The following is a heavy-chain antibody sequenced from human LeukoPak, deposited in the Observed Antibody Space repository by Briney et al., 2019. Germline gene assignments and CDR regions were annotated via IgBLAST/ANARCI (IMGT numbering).Heavy chain of an antibody. CDR1: GGSFSGYY. V-gene: IGHV4-34*01. CDR3: AGGLITAAIVVVTAQNDD. J-gene: IGHJ4*02. D-gene: IGHD2-21*02. CDR2: INHSGST. Sequence: SETLSLTCAVSGGSFSGYYWSWIRQPPGRGLEWIGEINHSGSTNYNPSLKSRVTISVDTSMNQFSLKLSSVTAADTAVYYCAGGLITAAIVVVTAQNDDWGQGTLVTVSS.